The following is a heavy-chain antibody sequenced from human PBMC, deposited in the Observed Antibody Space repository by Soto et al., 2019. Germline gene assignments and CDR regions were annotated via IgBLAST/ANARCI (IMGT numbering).Heavy chain of an antibody. CDR2: MNPNSGNT. D-gene: IGHD3-3*01. Sequence: ASVKVSCKASGYTFTSYDINWVRQATGQGLEWMGWMNPNSGNTGYAQKFQGRVTMTRNTSISTAYMELSSLRSEDTAVYYCARGHQLRFLEWLWSRHRDYYGMDVWGQGTTVTV. J-gene: IGHJ6*02. CDR3: ARGHQLRFLEWLWSRHRDYYGMDV. V-gene: IGHV1-8*01. CDR1: GYTFTSYD.